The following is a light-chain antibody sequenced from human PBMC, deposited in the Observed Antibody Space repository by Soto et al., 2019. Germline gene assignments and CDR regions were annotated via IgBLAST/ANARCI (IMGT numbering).Light chain of an antibody. CDR3: HQYGTPPQT. CDR2: GAS. V-gene: IGKV3-20*01. J-gene: IGKJ1*01. Sequence: EIVLTQSPGTLSLSPGERATLSCRASQSVSSSYLAWYQQKPGQAPRLLIYGASSRATGIPDRFSGSGSGTDFTLTISRLEPEDFAVYYCHQYGTPPQTFGQGTKVEI. CDR1: QSVSSSY.